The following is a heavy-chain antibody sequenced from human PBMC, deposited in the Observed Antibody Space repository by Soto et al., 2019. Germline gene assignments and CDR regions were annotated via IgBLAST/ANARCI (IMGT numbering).Heavy chain of an antibody. Sequence: SETLSLTCAVSGGSISSSNWWSWVRQPPGKGLEWIGEIYHSGSTNYNPSLKSRVTISVDKSKNQFSLKLSSVTAADTAVYYCARDQLWFGDFNTWGMDVWGQGTTVTVSS. D-gene: IGHD3-10*01. V-gene: IGHV4-4*02. J-gene: IGHJ6*02. CDR2: IYHSGST. CDR3: ARDQLWFGDFNTWGMDV. CDR1: GGSISSSNW.